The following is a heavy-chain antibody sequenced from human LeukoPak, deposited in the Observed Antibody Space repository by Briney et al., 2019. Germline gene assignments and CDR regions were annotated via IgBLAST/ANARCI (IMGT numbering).Heavy chain of an antibody. J-gene: IGHJ6*03. Sequence: GASVKVSCKASRYTFTGYYMHWVRQAPGKGLEWMGGFDPEDGETIYAQKFQGRVTMTEDTSTDTAYMELSSLRSEDTAVYYCATLRLYYYYYMDVWGKGTTVTVSS. V-gene: IGHV1-24*01. CDR1: RYTFTGYY. CDR3: ATLRLYYYYYMDV. CDR2: FDPEDGET.